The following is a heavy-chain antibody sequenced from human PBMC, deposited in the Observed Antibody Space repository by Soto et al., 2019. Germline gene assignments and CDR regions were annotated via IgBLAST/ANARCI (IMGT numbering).Heavy chain of an antibody. V-gene: IGHV4-4*07. CDR2: IYTSGST. CDR3: ARSKTVTTFNWFDP. J-gene: IGHJ5*02. CDR1: GGSISSYY. Sequence: QVQLQESGPGLVKPSETLSLTCTVSGGSISSYYWSWIRQPAGKGLEWIGRIYTSGSTNYNPSLKSRVTISVDTSKNQFSLKLSSVTAADTAVYYCARSKTVTTFNWFDPWGQGTLVTVSS. D-gene: IGHD4-17*01.